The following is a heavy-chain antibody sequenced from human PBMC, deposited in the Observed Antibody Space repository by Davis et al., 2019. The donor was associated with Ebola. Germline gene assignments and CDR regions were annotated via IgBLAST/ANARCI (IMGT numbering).Heavy chain of an antibody. D-gene: IGHD3/OR15-3a*01. CDR3: ALWDWSLDAFDI. V-gene: IGHV4-34*01. Sequence: PGGSLRLSCAVYGGSFTGYYWSWIRQPPGKGLEWIGEINHSESTNYNPSLKSRVTISLDTSKNQFSLRLTSVTAADTAVYYCALWDWSLDAFDIWGQGTMVTVSS. CDR2: INHSEST. CDR1: GGSFTGYY. J-gene: IGHJ3*02.